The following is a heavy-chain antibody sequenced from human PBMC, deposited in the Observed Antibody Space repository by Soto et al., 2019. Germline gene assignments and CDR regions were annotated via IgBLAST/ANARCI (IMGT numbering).Heavy chain of an antibody. V-gene: IGHV4-34*01. CDR1: GGSFSGYY. CDR3: ARAEGDYLSLDY. D-gene: IGHD4-17*01. CDR2: INHSGST. J-gene: IGHJ4*02. Sequence: PSETLSLTCAVYGGSFSGYYWSWIRQPPGKGLEWIGEINHSGSTNYNPSLKSRVTISVDTSKNQFSLKLSSVTAADTAVYYCARAEGDYLSLDYWGQGTLVTVSS.